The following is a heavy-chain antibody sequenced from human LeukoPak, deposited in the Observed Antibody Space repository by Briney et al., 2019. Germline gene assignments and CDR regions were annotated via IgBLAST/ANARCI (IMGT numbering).Heavy chain of an antibody. Sequence: PGGSLRLSCAASGFTFSSYGMSWVRQAPGKGLEWVSGISGSGGSTYYADSVKGRFTISRDNSKNTLYLQMNSLRAEDTAVYYCAKDRVGDWSPFDYWGQGTLVTVSS. CDR2: ISGSGGST. J-gene: IGHJ4*02. CDR3: AKDRVGDWSPFDY. D-gene: IGHD2-21*02. V-gene: IGHV3-23*01. CDR1: GFTFSSYG.